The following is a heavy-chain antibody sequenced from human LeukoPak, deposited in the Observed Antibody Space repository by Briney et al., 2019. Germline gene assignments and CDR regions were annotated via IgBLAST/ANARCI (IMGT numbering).Heavy chain of an antibody. CDR2: IYPGDFDT. CDR3: ARRVGATLYNWFDP. CDR1: GYSFTNYW. D-gene: IGHD1-26*01. V-gene: IGHV5-51*01. Sequence: GESLKISCKGSGYSFTNYWIGWVRQVPGKGLEWMGIIYPGDFDTRYSPSFQGQVTISADKSISTAYLQWSSLKASDTAIYYCARRVGATLYNWFDPWGQGTLVTVSS. J-gene: IGHJ5*02.